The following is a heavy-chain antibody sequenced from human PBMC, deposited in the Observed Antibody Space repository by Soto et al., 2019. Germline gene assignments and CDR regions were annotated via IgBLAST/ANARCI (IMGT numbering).Heavy chain of an antibody. CDR3: ARVPPPQQLVDYYGMDV. V-gene: IGHV3-64*01. D-gene: IGHD6-13*01. Sequence: EVQLVESGGGLVQPGGSLRLSCAASGFTFSSYAMHWVRQAPGKGLEYVSAISSNGGSTYYANSVKGRFTISRDNSKNTLYLQMGSLRAEDMAVYYCARVPPPQQLVDYYGMDVWGQGTTVTVSS. J-gene: IGHJ6*02. CDR2: ISSNGGST. CDR1: GFTFSSYA.